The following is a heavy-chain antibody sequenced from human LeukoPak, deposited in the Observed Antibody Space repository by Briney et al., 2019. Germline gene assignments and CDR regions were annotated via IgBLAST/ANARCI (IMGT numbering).Heavy chain of an antibody. CDR2: IIPIFGTA. J-gene: IGHJ3*02. V-gene: IGHV1-69*05. CDR3: ARDGRFDAFDI. Sequence: GASVKVSCKASGGTFSSYAISWVRQAPGQGLEWMGRIIPIFGTANYAQKFQGRVTITTDESTSTAYMELSSLRSDDTAVYYCARDGRFDAFDIWGQGTMVTVSS. CDR1: GGTFSSYA.